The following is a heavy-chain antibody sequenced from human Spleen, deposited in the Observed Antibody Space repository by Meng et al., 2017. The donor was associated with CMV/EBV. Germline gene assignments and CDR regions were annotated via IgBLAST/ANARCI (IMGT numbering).Heavy chain of an antibody. CDR2: IYYSGST. Sequence: GSLRLSCTVSGGSVSSGSHYWSWIRQPPGKGLEWIGYIYYSGSTNDNPSLKSRVTISVDTSKNQFSLKLSSVTAADTAVYYCARLVPAADYYYYYGMDVWGQGTTVTVSS. CDR3: ARLVPAADYYYYYGMDV. V-gene: IGHV4-61*01. D-gene: IGHD2-2*01. J-gene: IGHJ6*02. CDR1: GGSVSSGSHY.